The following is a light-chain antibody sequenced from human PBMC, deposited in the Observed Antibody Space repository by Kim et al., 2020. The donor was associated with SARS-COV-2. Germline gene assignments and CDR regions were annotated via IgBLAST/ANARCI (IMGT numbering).Light chain of an antibody. J-gene: IGLJ3*02. CDR1: NSNIGANT. CDR2: AND. CDR3: ATWDDSLNAWV. V-gene: IGLV1-44*01. Sequence: GQRVTISCSGGNSNIGANTVNGYQQFPGTAPKLLIYANDRRPSGVPDRFSVSQSGTSASLAISGLQSEDEADYYCATWDDSLNAWVFGGGTKLTVL.